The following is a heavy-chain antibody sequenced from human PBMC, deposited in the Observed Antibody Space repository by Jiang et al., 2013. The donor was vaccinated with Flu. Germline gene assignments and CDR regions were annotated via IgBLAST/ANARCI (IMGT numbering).Heavy chain of an antibody. CDR3: ARARVMVYAQDYYYYGMDV. Sequence: GPGLVKPSETLSLTCTVSGGSVSSGSYYWSWIRQPPGKGLEWIGYIYYSGSTNYNPSLKSRVTISVDTSKNQFSLKLSSVTAADTAVYYCARARVMVYAQDYYYYGMDVWGQGTTVTVSS. CDR1: GGSVSSGSYY. J-gene: IGHJ6*02. D-gene: IGHD2-8*01. V-gene: IGHV4-61*01. CDR2: IYYSGST.